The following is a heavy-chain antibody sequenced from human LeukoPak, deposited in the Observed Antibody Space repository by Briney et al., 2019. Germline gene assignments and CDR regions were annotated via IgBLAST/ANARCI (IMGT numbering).Heavy chain of an antibody. CDR2: MNPNSGNT. Sequence: GASVKVSCKASGYTFTSYDINWVRQATGQGLEWMGWMNPNSGNTGYAQKFQGRVTMTRNTSISTAYMELSSLRSEDTAVYYCARAVRQLVLVGYYYYYMDAWGKGTTVTVSS. CDR1: GYTFTSYD. D-gene: IGHD6-13*01. CDR3: ARAVRQLVLVGYYYYYMDA. J-gene: IGHJ6*03. V-gene: IGHV1-8*01.